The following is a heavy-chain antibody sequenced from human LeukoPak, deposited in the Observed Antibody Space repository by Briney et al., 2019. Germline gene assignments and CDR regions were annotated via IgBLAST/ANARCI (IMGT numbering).Heavy chain of an antibody. CDR1: GYTFNDFY. D-gene: IGHD6-13*01. CDR3: ARRIEAGGTNWFDP. V-gene: IGHV1-2*02. Sequence: ASVKVSCKASGYTFNDFYIHWLRQAPGQGLEWMGWINPKSDGTNLAQKFQGRVTMTRDTSISTAYMELSRLKSDDTAVYYCARRIEAGGTNWFDPWGQGTLVIVSS. J-gene: IGHJ5*02. CDR2: INPKSDGT.